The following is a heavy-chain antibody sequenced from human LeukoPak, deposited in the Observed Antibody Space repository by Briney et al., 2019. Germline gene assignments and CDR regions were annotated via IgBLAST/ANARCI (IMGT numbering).Heavy chain of an antibody. V-gene: IGHV4-4*07. CDR2: IYTSGST. Sequence: SETLSLTCTFSIRSLMIYYSSCIRQPAGKGLEWIGRIYTSGSTNYNPSLKSRVTMSVDTSKNQFSLKLSSVTAADSAVYYCDIDQPKQGLARSSGMDVWGQGTTVTVSS. D-gene: IGHD6-19*01. CDR1: IRSLMIYY. J-gene: IGHJ6*02. CDR3: DIDQPKQGLARSSGMDV.